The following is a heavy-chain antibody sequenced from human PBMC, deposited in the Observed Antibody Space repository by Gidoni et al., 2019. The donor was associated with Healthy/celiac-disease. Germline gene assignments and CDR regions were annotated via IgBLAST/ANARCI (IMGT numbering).Heavy chain of an antibody. CDR3: TIYCGGDCYWGPLDY. CDR1: GFPFGDYA. CDR2: IRSKAYGGTT. J-gene: IGHJ4*02. Sequence: EVQLVESGGGLVQPGRSLRLSCTASGFPFGDYAMSWFRQAPGKGLEWVGFIRSKAYGGTTEYAASVKGRFTISRDDSKSIAYLQMNSLKTEDTAVYYCTIYCGGDCYWGPLDYWGQGTLVTVSS. D-gene: IGHD2-21*02. V-gene: IGHV3-49*03.